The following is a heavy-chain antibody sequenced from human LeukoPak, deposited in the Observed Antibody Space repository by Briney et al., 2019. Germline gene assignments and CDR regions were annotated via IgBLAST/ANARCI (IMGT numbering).Heavy chain of an antibody. CDR2: IYTSGSN. Sequence: NPSQTLSLTCTVSGGSISSGGYYWSWIRQPAGKGLEWIGRIYTSGSNNSSPTLKSRVTISVDTTKNQFSLKLSSVTAADTAVYYCAREDRGHMDVWGKGTTVTVSS. CDR1: GGSISSGGYY. CDR3: AREDRGHMDV. V-gene: IGHV4-61*02. J-gene: IGHJ6*03.